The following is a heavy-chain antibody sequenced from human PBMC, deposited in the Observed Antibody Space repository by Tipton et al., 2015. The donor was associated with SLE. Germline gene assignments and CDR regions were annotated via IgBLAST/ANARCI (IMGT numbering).Heavy chain of an antibody. D-gene: IGHD3-10*01. V-gene: IGHV4-59*05. CDR3: ARHHYYGSGSYYKGGAFDI. J-gene: IGHJ3*02. Sequence: TLSLTCTVSGGSISSHYWSWIRQPPGKGLEWIGSIYYSGSTYYNPSLKSRVTISVDTSKNQFSLKLSSVTAADTAVYYCARHHYYGSGSYYKGGAFDIWGQGTMVTVSS. CDR1: GGSISSHY. CDR2: IYYSGST.